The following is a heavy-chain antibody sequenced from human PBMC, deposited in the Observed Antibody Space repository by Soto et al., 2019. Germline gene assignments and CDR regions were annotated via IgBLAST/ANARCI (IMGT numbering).Heavy chain of an antibody. CDR2: IYHSGST. CDR3: ARTFYYGSGNSDY. CDR1: GGSISSSNW. V-gene: IGHV4-4*02. Sequence: SETLPLTCAVSGGSISSSNWWSWVRQPPGKGLEWIGEIYHSGSTNYNPSLKSRVTISVDTSRSQFSLKLSSVTAADTAVYYCARTFYYGSGNSDYWGQGTLVT. J-gene: IGHJ4*02. D-gene: IGHD3-10*01.